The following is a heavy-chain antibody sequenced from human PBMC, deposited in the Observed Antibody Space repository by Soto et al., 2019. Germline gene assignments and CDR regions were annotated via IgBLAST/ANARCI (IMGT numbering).Heavy chain of an antibody. CDR3: ANTALVVPAAMANYYYMDV. V-gene: IGHV3-23*01. Sequence: GGSLRLSCAASGFTFSSYAMSWVRQAPGKGLEWVSAISGSGGSTYYADSVKGRFTISRDNSKNTLYLQMNSLRAEDTAVYYCANTALVVPAAMANYYYMDVWGKGTTVTVSS. CDR2: ISGSGGST. J-gene: IGHJ6*03. D-gene: IGHD2-2*01. CDR1: GFTFSSYA.